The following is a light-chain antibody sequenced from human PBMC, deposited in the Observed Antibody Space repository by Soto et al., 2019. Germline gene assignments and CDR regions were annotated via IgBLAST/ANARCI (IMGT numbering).Light chain of an antibody. CDR3: QQRSNWPPIT. J-gene: IGKJ5*01. Sequence: DIVLTQSPATLSLSPGERATLSCRASQSVGRYLAWYQQRPGQAPRLLIYDASHRAAGIPARFSGSGFGTDFTLTISSLEPEDAAVYYCQQRSNWPPITFGQGTRLEIK. CDR2: DAS. V-gene: IGKV3-11*01. CDR1: QSVGRY.